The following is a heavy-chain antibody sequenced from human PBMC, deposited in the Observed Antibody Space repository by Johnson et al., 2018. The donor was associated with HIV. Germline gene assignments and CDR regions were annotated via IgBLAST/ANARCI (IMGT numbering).Heavy chain of an antibody. Sequence: QVQLVESGGGLVKPGGSLRLSCAASGFTFSNAWMSWVRQAPGKGLEWVAVISSDGSKKYYVDSVKGRFTISRDNSKNTLYLQMNSLSAEDTAVYYCARGGGCGGDCYSGYDAFDIWGQGTKVTV. J-gene: IGHJ3*02. CDR3: ARGGGCGGDCYSGYDAFDI. D-gene: IGHD2-21*01. CDR1: GFTFSNAW. CDR2: ISSDGSKK. V-gene: IGHV3-30*03.